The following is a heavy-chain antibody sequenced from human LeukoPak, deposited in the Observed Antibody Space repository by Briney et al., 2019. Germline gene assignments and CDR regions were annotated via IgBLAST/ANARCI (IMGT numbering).Heavy chain of an antibody. Sequence: PGGSLRLSCAASGFTVSSNYMSWVRQAPGKGLEWVSVIYSGGSTYYADSVKGRFTISRDNSKNTLYHQMNSLRAEDTAVYYCATLGVTTSYGMDVWGKGTTVTVSS. CDR1: GFTVSSNY. J-gene: IGHJ6*04. V-gene: IGHV3-53*01. CDR3: ATLGVTTSYGMDV. D-gene: IGHD4-17*01. CDR2: IYSGGST.